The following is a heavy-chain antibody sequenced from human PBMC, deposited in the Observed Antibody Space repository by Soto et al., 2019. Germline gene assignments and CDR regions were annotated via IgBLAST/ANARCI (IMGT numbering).Heavy chain of an antibody. V-gene: IGHV1-18*01. J-gene: IGHJ4*02. Sequence: ASVKVSCKASGYTFTSYGISWVRQAPGQGLEWMGWISAYNGNTNYAQKLQGRVTMTTDTSPSTAYMELRSLRADDTAVYYCAMEGPYADSEYVDYWGQGTRVTVS. CDR3: AMEGPYADSEYVDY. CDR2: ISAYNGNT. CDR1: GYTFTSYG. D-gene: IGHD4-17*01.